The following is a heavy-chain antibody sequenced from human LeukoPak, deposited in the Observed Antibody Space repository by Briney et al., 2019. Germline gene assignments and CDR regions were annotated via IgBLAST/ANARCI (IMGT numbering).Heavy chain of an antibody. V-gene: IGHV3-7*01. CDR2: IRQDGSEQ. J-gene: IGHJ4*02. CDR3: AGRESARNLWAY. Sequence: GGSLRLSCAASGFTFTKFWMNWIRRAPGRGLEWVANIRQDGSEQFYVDSVKGRFIISRDNAKNSLYLQMNSLRADDTAGYYCAGRESARNLWAYWGQGTLVTVST. CDR1: GFTFTKFW. D-gene: IGHD2/OR15-2a*01.